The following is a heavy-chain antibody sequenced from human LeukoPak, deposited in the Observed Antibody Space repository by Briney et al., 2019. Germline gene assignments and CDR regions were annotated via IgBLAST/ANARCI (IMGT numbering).Heavy chain of an antibody. J-gene: IGHJ4*02. V-gene: IGHV3-7*01. Sequence: GALRLSCAASGFTFSSYWMSWVRQAPGKGLEWVANIKQDGSEKYYVDSVKGRFTISRDNAKNSLYLQMNSLRAEDTAVYYCARDLTDYVWGSYPGPFDYWGQGTLVTVSS. CDR1: GFTFSSYW. CDR3: ARDLTDYVWGSYPGPFDY. CDR2: IKQDGSEK. D-gene: IGHD3-16*02.